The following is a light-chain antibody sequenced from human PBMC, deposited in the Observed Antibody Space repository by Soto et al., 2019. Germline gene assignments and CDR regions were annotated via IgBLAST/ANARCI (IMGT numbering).Light chain of an antibody. J-gene: IGKJ2*01. V-gene: IGKV3-15*01. CDR2: GAS. CDR3: QQYNKWPPYT. Sequence: EIVMTQSPATLSVSPGERATLSCRASQSVSSNLAWYQQKPGQAPRLLIYGASTRATGIPARFSGSGSGTEFTLTISSLQSEDFAVYYRQQYNKWPPYTFGQGTKLEIK. CDR1: QSVSSN.